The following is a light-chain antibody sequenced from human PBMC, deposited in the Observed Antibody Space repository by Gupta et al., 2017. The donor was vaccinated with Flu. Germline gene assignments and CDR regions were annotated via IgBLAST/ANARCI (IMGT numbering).Light chain of an antibody. Sequence: SYVLTQAPSVSVAPGQTARIPCGGNDIGTKSVHWYQQKPGQAPVLVVYDDSDRPSGIPERFSGSNSGNTATLTISRVEVGDEADYSCQVWDSSTDLFYVFGSGTKVTVL. J-gene: IGLJ1*01. V-gene: IGLV3-21*02. CDR2: DDS. CDR3: QVWDSSTDLFYV. CDR1: DIGTKS.